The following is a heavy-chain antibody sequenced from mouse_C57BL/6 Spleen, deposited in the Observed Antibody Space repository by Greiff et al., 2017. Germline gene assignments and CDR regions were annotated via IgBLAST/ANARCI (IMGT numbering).Heavy chain of an antibody. CDR1: GFTFSDYY. CDR2: INYDGSST. Sequence: EVKLVESEGGLVQPGSSMKLSCTASGFTFSDYYMAWVRQVPEKGLEWVANINYDGSSTYYLDSLKSRFIISRDNAKNILYLQMSSLKSEDTATYYCARDLHLDYWGQGTTLTVSS. CDR3: ARDLHLDY. V-gene: IGHV5-16*01. J-gene: IGHJ2*01.